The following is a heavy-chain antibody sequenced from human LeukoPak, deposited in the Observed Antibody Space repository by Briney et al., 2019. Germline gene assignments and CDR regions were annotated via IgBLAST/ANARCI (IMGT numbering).Heavy chain of an antibody. J-gene: IGHJ4*02. V-gene: IGHV3-7*01. CDR1: GFTFSGYW. CDR2: IKQDGSEK. D-gene: IGHD2-21*01. CDR3: ARGPPYCGSNCSYYFEY. Sequence: GGSLRLSCAASGFTFSGYWMSWVRQAPGKGLEWVANIKQDGSEKYYVDSVKGRFTISRDNAKNSLYLQMNSLRAEDTAVYYCARGPPYCGSNCSYYFEYWGQGTLVPVSS.